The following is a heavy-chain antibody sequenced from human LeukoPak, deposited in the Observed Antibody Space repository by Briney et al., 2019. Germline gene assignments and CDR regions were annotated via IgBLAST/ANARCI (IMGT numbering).Heavy chain of an antibody. D-gene: IGHD5-12*01. CDR3: AREYSSEYYFDY. J-gene: IGHJ4*02. CDR1: GFTFSDYY. Sequence: RGSLRLSCAASGFTFSDYYMSWIRQAPGKGLEWVSYISSSDSTIYYADSVKGRFTISRDNAKNSLYLQMNSLRAEDTAVYYCAREYSSEYYFDYWGQGTLVTVSS. V-gene: IGHV3-11*01. CDR2: ISSSDSTI.